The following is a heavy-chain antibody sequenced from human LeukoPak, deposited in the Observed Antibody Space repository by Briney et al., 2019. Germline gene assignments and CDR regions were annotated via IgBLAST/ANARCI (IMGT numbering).Heavy chain of an antibody. CDR3: ARVRNSGFRYVDS. J-gene: IGHJ4*02. CDR2: IRYDGSNK. V-gene: IGHV3-30*02. Sequence: GGSLRLSCAASGFTFSSYGMHWVRQAPGKGLEWVSFIRYDGSNKYYADSVKGRFTISRDNSKNTLYLQMNSLRADDTAVYYCARVRNSGFRYVDSWGQGTLVTVSS. CDR1: GFTFSSYG. D-gene: IGHD5-12*01.